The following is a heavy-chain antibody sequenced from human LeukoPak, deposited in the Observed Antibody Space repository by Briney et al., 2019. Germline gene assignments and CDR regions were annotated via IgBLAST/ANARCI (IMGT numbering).Heavy chain of an antibody. Sequence: SETLSLTCTVSGGSISSYYWSWIRQPPGKGLEWIGYIYYSGSTNYNPSLKSRVTIPVDTSKNQFSLKLSSVTAADTAVYYCAREVDTAMPDWGQGTLVTVSS. J-gene: IGHJ4*02. D-gene: IGHD5-18*01. CDR2: IYYSGST. V-gene: IGHV4-59*01. CDR3: AREVDTAMPD. CDR1: GGSISSYY.